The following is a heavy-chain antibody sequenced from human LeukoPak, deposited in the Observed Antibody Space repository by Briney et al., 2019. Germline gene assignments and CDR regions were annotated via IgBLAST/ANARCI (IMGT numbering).Heavy chain of an antibody. V-gene: IGHV4-59*01. J-gene: IGHJ6*03. CDR1: GGSISNYF. D-gene: IGHD2-15*01. CDR2: IYYSDST. CDR3: ARFPGSAEYRHYYYMDV. Sequence: SETLSLTCTVSGGSISNYFWSWIRQPPGKGLECIGYIYYSDSTNYNPSLKSRVTVSVDTSKNQFSLKLSSVTAADTAVYYCARFPGSAEYRHYYYMDVWGKGTTVTASS.